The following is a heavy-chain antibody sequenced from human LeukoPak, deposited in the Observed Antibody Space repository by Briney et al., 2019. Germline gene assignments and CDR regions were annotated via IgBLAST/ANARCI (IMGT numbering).Heavy chain of an antibody. CDR2: INPSGGST. V-gene: IGHV1-46*01. Sequence: ASVKVSCKASGYTFTSYYMHWVRQAPGQGLEWMGIINPSGGSTSYAQKFQGRVTMTRDTSTSTVYMELSSLRSEDTAVYYCARADEVVVAATLPPTYYYGMDVWGQGTTVTVSS. J-gene: IGHJ6*02. CDR1: GYTFTSYY. D-gene: IGHD2-15*01. CDR3: ARADEVVVAATLPPTYYYGMDV.